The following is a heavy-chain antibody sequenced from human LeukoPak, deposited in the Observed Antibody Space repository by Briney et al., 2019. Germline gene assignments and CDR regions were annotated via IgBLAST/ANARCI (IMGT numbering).Heavy chain of an antibody. V-gene: IGHV4-34*01. CDR1: GGSISSYY. Sequence: PSETLSLTCTVSGGSISSYYWSWIRQPPGKGLEWIGEINHSGSTNYNPSLKSRVTISVDTSKNQFSLKLSSVTAADTAVYYCARLTMVRGVISFYYFDYWGQGTLVTVSS. J-gene: IGHJ4*02. CDR3: ARLTMVRGVISFYYFDY. D-gene: IGHD3-10*01. CDR2: INHSGST.